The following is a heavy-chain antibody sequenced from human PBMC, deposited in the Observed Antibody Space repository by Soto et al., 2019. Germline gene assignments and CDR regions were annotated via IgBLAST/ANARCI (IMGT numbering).Heavy chain of an antibody. CDR2: ISTNGGST. D-gene: IGHD3-22*01. J-gene: IGHJ4*02. V-gene: IGHV3-64D*06. Sequence: PGGSLRLCYSASGFTFSSYAMHWVRQAPGKGLEYVSSISTNGGSTHYADSVKGRFTISRDNSKNTQYLQMSSLRADDTAVYYCVKGEYYYDSSGYYPFDYWGQGTLVTVSS. CDR1: GFTFSSYA. CDR3: VKGEYYYDSSGYYPFDY.